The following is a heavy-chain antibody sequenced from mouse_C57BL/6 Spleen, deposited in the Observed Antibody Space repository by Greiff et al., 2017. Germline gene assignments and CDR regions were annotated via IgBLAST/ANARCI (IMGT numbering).Heavy chain of an antibody. D-gene: IGHD1-1*01. CDR3: ARSRRPNDYYAGFAY. Sequence: VQLQQSGAELAKPGASVKLSCKASGYTFTSYWMHWVKQRPGQGLEWIGYINPSSGYTKYNQKFKDKATLTADKSSSTAYMQLSSLTYEDSAVYYCARSRRPNDYYAGFAYWGQGTLVTVSA. J-gene: IGHJ3*01. CDR2: INPSSGYT. CDR1: GYTFTSYW. V-gene: IGHV1-7*01.